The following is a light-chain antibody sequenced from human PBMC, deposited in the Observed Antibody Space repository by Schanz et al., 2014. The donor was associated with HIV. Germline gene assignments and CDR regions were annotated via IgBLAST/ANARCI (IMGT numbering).Light chain of an antibody. CDR3: QQYGSSPPWT. CDR2: DVS. V-gene: IGKV3-20*01. Sequence: EVVVTQSPATLSLSPGERATFSCRASQSVGTSLAWYQQKRGQPPRLLIFDVSDRASGVSARFSGSGSGTDFTLTISRLEPEDFAVYYCQQYGSSPPWTFGQGTKVEIK. J-gene: IGKJ1*01. CDR1: QSVGTS.